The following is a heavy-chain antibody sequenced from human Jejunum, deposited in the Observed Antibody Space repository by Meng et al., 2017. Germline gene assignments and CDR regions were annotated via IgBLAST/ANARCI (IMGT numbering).Heavy chain of an antibody. CDR2: IYYNGDT. Sequence: QLQESGPGLVRPPETLSRTCTVSGGSMSRYHWTWIRQPPGKGLEWIGYIYYNGDTKYNPSLKSRVTISVDTSKNQFSLKLTSVTAADTAVYYCASRRLYSSGWFPFDSWGQGTLVTVSS. V-gene: IGHV4-59*01. J-gene: IGHJ4*02. D-gene: IGHD6-19*01. CDR1: GGSMSRYH. CDR3: ASRRLYSSGWFPFDS.